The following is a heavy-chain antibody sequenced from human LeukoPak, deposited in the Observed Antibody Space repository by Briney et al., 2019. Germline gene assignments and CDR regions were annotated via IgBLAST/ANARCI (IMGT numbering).Heavy chain of an antibody. CDR2: ISSSSSYI. CDR3: ARVGSGWYGRDY. CDR1: GFTFSSYS. D-gene: IGHD6-19*01. Sequence: PGGSLRLSCAASGFTFSSYSMNWVRQAPGKGLEWVSSISSSSSYIYYADSVKGRFTISRDDARNSLYLQMNSLRAEDTAVYYCARVGSGWYGRDYWGQGTLVTVSS. V-gene: IGHV3-21*01. J-gene: IGHJ4*02.